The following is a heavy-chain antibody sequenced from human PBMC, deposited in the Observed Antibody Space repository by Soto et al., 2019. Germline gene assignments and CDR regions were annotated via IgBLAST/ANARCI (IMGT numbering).Heavy chain of an antibody. Sequence: QVQLVESGGGVVQPGRSLRLSCAASGFTFSNYAMHWVRQAPGKGLEWVALISYDGSNKYYADSVKGRFTISRDNSKNTLYLQMNSLRPEDTAVYYCARGCSGTYPPRDYWGQGTLVTVSS. CDR3: ARGCSGTYPPRDY. V-gene: IGHV3-30-3*01. CDR1: GFTFSNYA. D-gene: IGHD1-26*01. J-gene: IGHJ4*02. CDR2: ISYDGSNK.